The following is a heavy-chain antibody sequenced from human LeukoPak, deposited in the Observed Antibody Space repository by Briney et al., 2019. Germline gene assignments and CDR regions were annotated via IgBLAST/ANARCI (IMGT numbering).Heavy chain of an antibody. D-gene: IGHD1-14*01. CDR2: ISYDGSNK. Sequence: PGGSLRLSCAASGFTFSSYGMHWVRQAPGKGLEWVAVISYDGSNKYYADSVKGRFTISRDNSKNTLYLQMNSLRAEDTAVYYRHPNPDGGQGTLVTVYS. CDR1: GFTFSSYG. J-gene: IGHJ4*02. CDR3: HPNPD. V-gene: IGHV3-30*03.